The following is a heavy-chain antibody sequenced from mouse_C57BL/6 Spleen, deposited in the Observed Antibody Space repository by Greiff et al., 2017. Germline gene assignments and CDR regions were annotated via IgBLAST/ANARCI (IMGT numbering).Heavy chain of an antibody. CDR2: FHPYNEDT. V-gene: IGHV1-47*01. D-gene: IGHD1-1*01. Sequence: VQLQPSGAELVKPGASVKMSCKASGYTFTTYPIEWMKQNHGKSLEWIGNFHPYNEDTKYNEKFKGKATLTVDKSSSTVYLELSRLTSDDSAVYYCARAIYYGSKSNWYFDVWGTGTTVTVSS. CDR1: GYTFTTYP. J-gene: IGHJ1*03. CDR3: ARAIYYGSKSNWYFDV.